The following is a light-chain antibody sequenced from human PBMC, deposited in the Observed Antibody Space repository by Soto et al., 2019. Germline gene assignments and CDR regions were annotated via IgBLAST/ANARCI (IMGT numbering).Light chain of an antibody. Sequence: EIVLTQSPATLSLSPGERATLSCRASQSVPRHLSWYQQKPGQAPRLLIYDVSNRATGIPARFSGSGSGTDFTLTISSLEPEDFAVYYCQQCSSWPPEYTFGQGTKLEIK. CDR1: QSVPRH. CDR2: DVS. J-gene: IGKJ2*01. V-gene: IGKV3-11*01. CDR3: QQCSSWPPEYT.